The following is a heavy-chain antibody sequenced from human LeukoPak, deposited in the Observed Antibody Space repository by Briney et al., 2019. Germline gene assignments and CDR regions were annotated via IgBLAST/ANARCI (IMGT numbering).Heavy chain of an antibody. CDR3: ARDLGYCTNGVCYTSWYFDY. CDR2: INPSGGST. Sequence: ASVKVSCKASVYTFTSCYMHWVRQAPGQGLEWMGIINPSGGSTSYAQKFQGRVTMTRDTSTSTVYMELSSLRSEDTAVYYCARDLGYCTNGVCYTSWYFDYWGQGTLVTVSS. V-gene: IGHV1-46*01. J-gene: IGHJ4*02. D-gene: IGHD2-8*01. CDR1: VYTFTSCY.